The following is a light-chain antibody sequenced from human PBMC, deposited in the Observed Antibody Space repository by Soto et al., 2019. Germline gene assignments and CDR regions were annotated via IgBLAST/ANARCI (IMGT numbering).Light chain of an antibody. CDR3: QHYNNWPPWT. Sequence: EIVMTQSPASLSVSPGERATLSCRASQSVSSNLAWYQQKPGQAPRLLIYAASTRATGITARFSGSGSGTEFTLTISSLQSEDFAVYYCQHYNNWPPWTFGQGTKVEVK. J-gene: IGKJ1*01. CDR2: AAS. CDR1: QSVSSN. V-gene: IGKV3-15*01.